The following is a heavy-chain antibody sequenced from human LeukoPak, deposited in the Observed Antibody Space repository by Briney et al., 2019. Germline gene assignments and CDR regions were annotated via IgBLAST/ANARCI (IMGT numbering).Heavy chain of an antibody. Sequence: GGSLRLSCAGSGFTFSSYDIHWVRQAPGKGLEWVAVISVDGRLKYYADSVQGRFNISRDNSKNTLYLQMNSLRIEDTAVYYCARDPVPSKPDYFDNWGQGTLVTVSS. J-gene: IGHJ4*02. CDR3: ARDPVPSKPDYFDN. V-gene: IGHV3-30-3*01. CDR1: GFTFSSYD. CDR2: ISVDGRLK. D-gene: IGHD6-6*01.